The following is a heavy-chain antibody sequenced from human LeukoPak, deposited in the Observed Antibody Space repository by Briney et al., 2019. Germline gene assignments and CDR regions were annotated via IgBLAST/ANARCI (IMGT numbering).Heavy chain of an antibody. CDR2: IKYSGST. J-gene: IGHJ4*02. V-gene: IGHV4-34*01. CDR3: VYCSSITCDRDRLWD. CDR1: CGSFSGYY. Sequence: SETLSLTCAGYCGSFSGYYWNWIRQPPGKGLEGIGEIKYSGSTKDNPSLKSRVTLSVDTSKNQVSLKLSPVTATDTAVYYCVYCSSITCDRDRLWDWGQGALVTVSS. D-gene: IGHD2-2*01.